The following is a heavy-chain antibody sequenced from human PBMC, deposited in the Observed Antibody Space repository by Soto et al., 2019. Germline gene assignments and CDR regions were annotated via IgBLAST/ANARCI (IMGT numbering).Heavy chain of an antibody. CDR2: ISGSGGST. V-gene: IGHV3-23*01. CDR1: GFTFSSYA. CDR3: ARDPVDIVAFPD. D-gene: IGHD5-12*01. Sequence: GGSLRLSCAASGFTFSSYAMSWVRQAPGKGLEWVSAISGSGGSTYYADSVKGRFTISRDNAKNSLYLQMNSLRDEDTAVYYCARDPVDIVAFPDWGQGTLVTVSS. J-gene: IGHJ4*02.